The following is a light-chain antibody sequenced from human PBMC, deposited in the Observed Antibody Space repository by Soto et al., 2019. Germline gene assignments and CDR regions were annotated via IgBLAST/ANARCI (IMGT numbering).Light chain of an antibody. Sequence: DIQMTQSPSSLYASVGDRVTITCRASQTIDNYLNWYQQKPGKAPKILISATSTLQRGVPSRFSGSGSGTDFTLTISSLQPEDFATYFCQQTYNSPRTFGQGTKVEIK. V-gene: IGKV1-39*01. CDR2: ATS. CDR3: QQTYNSPRT. J-gene: IGKJ1*01. CDR1: QTIDNY.